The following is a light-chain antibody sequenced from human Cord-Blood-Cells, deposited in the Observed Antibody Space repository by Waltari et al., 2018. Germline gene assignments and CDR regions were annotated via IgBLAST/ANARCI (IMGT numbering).Light chain of an antibody. CDR3: SSYTSSSTLPYV. J-gene: IGLJ1*01. CDR2: DVS. Sequence: QSALTQPASVSGSPGQSITISCTGTSSDVGGYNYVSWYQQHPGTAPKLMIYDVSNRPSGVSNRFSGSKSGNTASLTISGLQAEDEADYYCSSYTSSSTLPYVFGTGTKVTVL. CDR1: SSDVGGYNY. V-gene: IGLV2-14*01.